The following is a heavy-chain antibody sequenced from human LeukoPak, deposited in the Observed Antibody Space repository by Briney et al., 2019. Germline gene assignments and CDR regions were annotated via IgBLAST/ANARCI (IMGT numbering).Heavy chain of an antibody. CDR2: ISGSGGST. CDR3: AKGLQRLESGFNWFDP. D-gene: IGHD6-25*01. Sequence: PGGSLRLSCAASGFTFSCYAMSGVRQAPGKGLEWVSAISGSGGSTYYADSVKGRFTISRDNSKNTLYLQMNSLRAEDTAVYYCAKGLQRLESGFNWFDPWGQGTLVTVSS. V-gene: IGHV3-23*01. CDR1: GFTFSCYA. J-gene: IGHJ5*02.